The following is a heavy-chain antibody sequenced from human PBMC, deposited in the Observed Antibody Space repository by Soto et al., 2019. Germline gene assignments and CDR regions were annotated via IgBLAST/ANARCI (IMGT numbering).Heavy chain of an antibody. CDR3: ARAARARYSYGYGKSGY. J-gene: IGHJ4*02. V-gene: IGHV7-4-1*01. CDR2: INTNTGNP. CDR1: GYTFTSYA. Sequence: ASVKVSCKASGYTFTSYALNWGRHAPGQGLEWMGWINTNTGNPTYAQGFTGRFVFSLDTSVSTAYLQICSLKAEDTAVYYCARAARARYSYGYGKSGYWGQGTLVTVSS. D-gene: IGHD5-18*01.